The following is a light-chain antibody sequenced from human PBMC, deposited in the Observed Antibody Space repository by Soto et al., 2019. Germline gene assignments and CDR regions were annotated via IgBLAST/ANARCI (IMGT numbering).Light chain of an antibody. V-gene: IGKV1-5*03. CDR1: QSVGTW. Sequence: DNQMTQYPSTLSASLGERITISCRASQSVGTWVAWYQQKPGKAPNVLIYKASTLQSGVPSRFNGTGSGTEFTLTTSSLQPDDSATYYCQQYNRSWTFGQGTKVDIK. CDR2: KAS. CDR3: QQYNRSWT. J-gene: IGKJ1*01.